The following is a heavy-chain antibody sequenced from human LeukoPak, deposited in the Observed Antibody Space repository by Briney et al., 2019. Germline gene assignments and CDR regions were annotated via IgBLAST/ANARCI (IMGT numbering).Heavy chain of an antibody. CDR2: IKQDGSEK. J-gene: IGHJ4*02. CDR1: GFPLSYYW. V-gene: IGHV3-7*04. Sequence: GGSLRLSCAASGFPLSYYWMSWVRPAPGKGLEWVANIKQDGSEKYYVDSVKDRCTISRDNAKHSLYLQMNSLRAEDTAVYYCAREQWRPDYCGQGTLVTVSS. CDR3: AREQWRPDY. D-gene: IGHD6-19*01.